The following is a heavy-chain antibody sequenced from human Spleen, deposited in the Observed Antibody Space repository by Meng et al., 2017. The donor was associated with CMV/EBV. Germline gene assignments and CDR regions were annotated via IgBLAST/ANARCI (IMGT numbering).Heavy chain of an antibody. CDR2: IRSKAYGGTT. V-gene: IGHV3-49*04. D-gene: IGHD3-3*01. CDR1: GFTFSDYA. CDR3: TRYYDFWSGYSREENFDY. J-gene: IGHJ4*02. Sequence: GESLKISCTASGFTFSDYALSWVRQAPGKGLEWVGFIRSKAYGGTTEYAASVKGRFTISRDDSKSIAYLQMNSLKTEDTAVYYCTRYYDFWSGYSREENFDYWGQGTLVTVSS.